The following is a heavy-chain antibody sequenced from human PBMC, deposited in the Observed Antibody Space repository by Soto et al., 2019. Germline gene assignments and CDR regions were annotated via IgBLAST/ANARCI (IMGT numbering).Heavy chain of an antibody. J-gene: IGHJ4*02. CDR1: GGSISSYY. CDR3: ARADLSWWLVDY. D-gene: IGHD2-8*02. V-gene: IGHV4-59*01. CDR2: IYYSGST. Sequence: SETLSLTCTVPGGSISSYYWSWIRQPPGKGLEWIGYIYYSGSTNYNPSLKSRVTISVDTSKNQFSLKLSSVTAADTAVYYCARADLSWWLVDYWGQGTLVTVSS.